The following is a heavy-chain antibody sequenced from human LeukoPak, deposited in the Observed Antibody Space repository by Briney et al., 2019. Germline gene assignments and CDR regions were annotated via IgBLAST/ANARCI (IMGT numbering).Heavy chain of an antibody. Sequence: GRSLRLSCAASGFTFSSYSMNWVRQAPGKGLEWVSSISSSSSYIYYADSVKGRFTISRDNAKNSLYLQMNSLRAEDTAVYYCARDSITGKDYLFPSSYGMDVWGQGTTVTVSS. CDR1: GFTFSSYS. CDR2: ISSSSSYI. V-gene: IGHV3-21*01. CDR3: ARDSITGKDYLFPSSYGMDV. J-gene: IGHJ6*02. D-gene: IGHD1-20*01.